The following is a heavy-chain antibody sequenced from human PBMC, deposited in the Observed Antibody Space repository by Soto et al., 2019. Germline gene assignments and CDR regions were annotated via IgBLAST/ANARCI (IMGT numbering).Heavy chain of an antibody. J-gene: IGHJ5*02. CDR1: GGFVTSVNNY. Sequence: QVHLQQSVPGLVKPSQTLSLTCTVSGGFVTSVNNYWSWIRQPPGKGLEWLGYIFYTGSTYYNPSLSSRVTISIDTSKLRFALKLTSGTAADTAVYYCARVPFSSFGVADPPVGWFGTCGQVTLVTVSS. CDR3: ARVPFSSFGVADPPVGWFGT. CDR2: IFYTGST. V-gene: IGHV4-30-4*01. D-gene: IGHD3-3*01.